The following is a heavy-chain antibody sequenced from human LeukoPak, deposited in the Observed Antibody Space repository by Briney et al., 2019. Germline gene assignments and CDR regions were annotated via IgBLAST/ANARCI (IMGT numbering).Heavy chain of an antibody. D-gene: IGHD6-19*01. CDR1: GYTFTSYG. CDR2: ISAYNGNT. Sequence: ASVKVSCKASGYTFTSYGISWVRQAPGQGLEWMGWISAYNGNTNYAQKLQGRVTMTTDTSTSTAYMELRSLRSGDTAVYYCASENSGWFSSHYYYYMDVWGKGTTVTVSS. J-gene: IGHJ6*03. V-gene: IGHV1-18*01. CDR3: ASENSGWFSSHYYYYMDV.